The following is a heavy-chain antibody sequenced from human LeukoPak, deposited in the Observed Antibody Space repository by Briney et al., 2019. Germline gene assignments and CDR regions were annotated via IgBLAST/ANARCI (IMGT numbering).Heavy chain of an antibody. CDR1: GYTFTDYY. D-gene: IGHD1-26*01. V-gene: IGHV1-2*02. Sequence: VASVKVSCKASGYTFTDYYMHWVRQAPGQGLEWMGWLNPNTGGTNYAQKLQGRVTMTRDTSISTAYMELSRLRSDDTAVYYCARVSGGELLDYFDYWDQGTLVTVSS. CDR3: ARVSGGELLDYFDY. CDR2: LNPNTGGT. J-gene: IGHJ4*02.